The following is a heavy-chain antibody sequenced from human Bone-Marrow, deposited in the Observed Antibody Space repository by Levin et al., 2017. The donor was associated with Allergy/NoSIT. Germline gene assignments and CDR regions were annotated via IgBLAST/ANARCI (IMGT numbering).Heavy chain of an antibody. D-gene: IGHD6-13*01. V-gene: IGHV1-69*06. CDR2: IIPIFGTA. J-gene: IGHJ6*02. Sequence: ASVKVSCKASGGTFSSYAISWVRQAPGQGLEWMGGIIPIFGTANYAQKFQGRVTITADKSTSTAYMELSSLRSEDTAVYYCARVGWQLALGGYYYYGMDVWGQGTTVTVSS. CDR3: ARVGWQLALGGYYYYGMDV. CDR1: GGTFSSYA.